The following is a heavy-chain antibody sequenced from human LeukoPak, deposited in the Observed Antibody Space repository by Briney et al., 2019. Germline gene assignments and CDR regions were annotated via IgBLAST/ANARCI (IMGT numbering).Heavy chain of an antibody. V-gene: IGHV1-69*13. CDR2: IIPIFGTA. D-gene: IGHD6-13*01. CDR1: GGTFSSYA. CDR3: ARRRGGGIAAAGTGAFDI. Sequence: ASVKVSCKASGGTFSSYAISWVRQAPGQGLEWMGGIIPIFGTANYAQKFQGRVTITADESTSTAYMELSSLRSEDTAVYYCARRRGGGIAAAGTGAFDIWGQGTMVTVSS. J-gene: IGHJ3*02.